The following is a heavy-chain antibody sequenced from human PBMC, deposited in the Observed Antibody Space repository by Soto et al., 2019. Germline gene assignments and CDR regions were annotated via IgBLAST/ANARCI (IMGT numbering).Heavy chain of an antibody. J-gene: IGHJ6*02. CDR2: ISHDENNK. V-gene: IGHV3-30*18. CDR3: AKGWVKYSSPPTYHYGMDA. CDR1: GFTFSAYG. D-gene: IGHD6-6*01. Sequence: QVQLVESGGGVVQPGGSLGLSCAASGFTFSAYGMHWVRQAPGKGLEWVAVISHDENNKYYPAYVKGRFTISRDNSKNTLYLQMNSLRTEDAAVYYCAKGWVKYSSPPTYHYGMDAWGQGTTVTVSS.